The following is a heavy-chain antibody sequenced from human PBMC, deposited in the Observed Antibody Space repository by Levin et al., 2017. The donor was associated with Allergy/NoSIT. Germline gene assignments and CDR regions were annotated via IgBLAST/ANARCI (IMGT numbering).Heavy chain of an antibody. D-gene: IGHD6-19*01. CDR3: ARVRIWYSSGWSYYYYYMDV. Sequence: SETLSLTCAVYGGSFSGYYWSWIRQPPGKGLEWIGEINHSGSTNYNPSLKSRVTISVDTSKNQFSLKLSSVTAADTAVYYCARVRIWYSSGWSYYYYYMDVWGKGTTVTVSS. J-gene: IGHJ6*03. V-gene: IGHV4-34*01. CDR1: GGSFSGYY. CDR2: INHSGST.